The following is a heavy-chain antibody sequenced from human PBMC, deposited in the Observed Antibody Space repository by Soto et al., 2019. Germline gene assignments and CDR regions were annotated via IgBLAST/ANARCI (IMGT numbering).Heavy chain of an antibody. CDR3: ARHRGTISLTDY. CDR2: IYYSGST. Sequence: SETLSLTCTVSGGSITSCYCSWIRQPPGKGLEWIGSIYYSGSTYYNPSLKSRVTISVDTSKNQFSLKLSSVTAADTAVYYCARHRGTISLTDYWGQGTLVTVSS. J-gene: IGHJ4*02. V-gene: IGHV4-39*01. CDR1: GGSITSCY. D-gene: IGHD3-9*01.